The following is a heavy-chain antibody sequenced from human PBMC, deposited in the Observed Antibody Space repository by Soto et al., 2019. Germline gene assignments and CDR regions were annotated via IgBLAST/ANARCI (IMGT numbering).Heavy chain of an antibody. D-gene: IGHD4-17*01. Sequence: QLQLAESGGGVVQPGRSLRLSCVASNFPFSSYTMHWVRQAPGKGLDWVAVVSVDGSSTYYADSVKGRFTISRDNSKKTLYLHMSSLRGEDSARYYCARGSTVTSVYYFGLDVWGQGTTVLVSS. CDR2: VSVDGSST. J-gene: IGHJ6*02. CDR1: NFPFSSYT. V-gene: IGHV3-30*04. CDR3: ARGSTVTSVYYFGLDV.